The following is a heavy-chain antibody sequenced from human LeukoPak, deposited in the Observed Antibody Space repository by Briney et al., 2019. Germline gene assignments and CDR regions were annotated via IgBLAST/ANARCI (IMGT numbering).Heavy chain of an antibody. J-gene: IGHJ4*02. CDR1: GFTVSSNS. CDR3: ARRAGAYSHPY. V-gene: IGHV3-53*01. Sequence: GGSLRLSCTVSGFTVSSNSMSWVRQAPGKGLEWVSFIYSDNTHYSDSVKGRFTISRDNSKNTLYLQMNSLRAEDTAVYYCARRAGAYSHPYWGQGTLVTVSS. D-gene: IGHD4/OR15-4a*01. CDR2: IYSDNT.